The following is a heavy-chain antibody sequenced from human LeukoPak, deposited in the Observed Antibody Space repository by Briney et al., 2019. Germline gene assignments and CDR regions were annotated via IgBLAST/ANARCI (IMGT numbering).Heavy chain of an antibody. J-gene: IGHJ4*02. Sequence: SETLSLTCTVSGGSISSYYWSWIRQPPGKGLEWIAYIYYSGSTNYNPSLKSRVTISVDTSKNQFSLKLSSVTAADTAVYYCARRYGSGSSGTFDSWGQGTLVTVSS. CDR3: ARRYGSGSSGTFDS. CDR2: IYYSGST. CDR1: GGSISSYY. D-gene: IGHD3-10*01. V-gene: IGHV4-59*01.